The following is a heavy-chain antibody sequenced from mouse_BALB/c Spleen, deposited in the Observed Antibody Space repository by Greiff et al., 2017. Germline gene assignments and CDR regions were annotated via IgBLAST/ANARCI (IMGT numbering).Heavy chain of an antibody. CDR3: ARSGTVLDY. Sequence: EVQLVESGGGLVKPGGSLKLSCAASGFTFSSYTMSWVRQTPEKRLEWVATISSGGGNTYYPDSVKGRFTISRDNAKNNLYLQMSSLRSEDTALYYCARSGTVLDYWGQGTTLTVSS. J-gene: IGHJ2*01. CDR1: GFTFSSYT. V-gene: IGHV5-9*03. CDR2: ISSGGGNT. D-gene: IGHD1-1*01.